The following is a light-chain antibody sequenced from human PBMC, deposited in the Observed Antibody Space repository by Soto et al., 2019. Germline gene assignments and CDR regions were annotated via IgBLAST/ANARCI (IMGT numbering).Light chain of an antibody. CDR3: QQSYSVPLT. V-gene: IGKV1-39*01. CDR1: QSISNS. CDR2: GAS. J-gene: IGKJ5*01. Sequence: DIQMTQSPSSLSASVGDRVTITCRASQSISNSLNWYQQKSGKAPKLLISGASTLQSGVPSRFSGSGSGADFTLTISSLQPEDFATYYCQQSYSVPLTFGQATRLE.